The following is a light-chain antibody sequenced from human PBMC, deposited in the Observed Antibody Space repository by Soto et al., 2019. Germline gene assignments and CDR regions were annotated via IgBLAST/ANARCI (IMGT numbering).Light chain of an antibody. V-gene: IGLV2-14*01. CDR2: EVN. CDR1: SSDVGGYNY. J-gene: IGLJ2*01. CDR3: SSYTGSSTQ. Sequence: QSVLTQPASVSGSPGQSITISCTGTSSDVGGYNYVSWYQQHPGKAPKLMIYEVNNRPSGVSSRFSGSKSGNTASLTISGLQAEDEADYYCSSYTGSSTQFGGGTKVTVL.